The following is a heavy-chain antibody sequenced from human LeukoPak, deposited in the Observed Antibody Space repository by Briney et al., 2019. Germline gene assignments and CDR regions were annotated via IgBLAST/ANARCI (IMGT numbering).Heavy chain of an antibody. CDR2: VSGSGDNT. J-gene: IGHJ6*03. CDR3: ACTAYYYYYLDV. V-gene: IGHV3-23*01. Sequence: GGSLRLSCEASGFNFNGVWMSWVRQAPGEGLEWVSAVSGSGDNTYYADSVKGRFTISRDNSKNTLYLHMSSLRAEDTAVYYCACTAYYYYYLDVWGKGTTVTVSS. CDR1: GFNFNGVW. D-gene: IGHD5-18*01.